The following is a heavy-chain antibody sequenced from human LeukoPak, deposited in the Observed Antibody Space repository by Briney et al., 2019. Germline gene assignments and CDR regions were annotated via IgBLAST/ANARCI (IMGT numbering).Heavy chain of an antibody. CDR1: GFIYGNYW. V-gene: IGHV3-7*03. CDR2: VKQDGRER. D-gene: IGHD3-3*01. J-gene: IGHJ4*02. CDR3: ARDQYDTWSRRGNFDS. Sequence: PGGSLRLSCRGSGFIYGNYWMTWVRQAPGKGMEWVANVKQDGRERHYVDSVEGRFTISRDNTKNSLYPQMNSLRAEDTAVFYCARDQYDTWSRRGNFDSWGQGTLVIVSS.